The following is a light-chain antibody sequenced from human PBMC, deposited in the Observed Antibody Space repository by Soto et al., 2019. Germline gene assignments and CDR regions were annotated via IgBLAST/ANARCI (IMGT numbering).Light chain of an antibody. Sequence: DIQMTQSPSSLSASVGDRVTITCRASQSISNYLNWYQHKPGKAPNLLIYAASTFQSGVPSRFSGSRSGTDFTLTITHLQPEDFASCYCHQSYSSPPAFGQGTKLEIK. CDR3: HQSYSSPPA. J-gene: IGKJ2*01. V-gene: IGKV1-39*01. CDR2: AAS. CDR1: QSISNY.